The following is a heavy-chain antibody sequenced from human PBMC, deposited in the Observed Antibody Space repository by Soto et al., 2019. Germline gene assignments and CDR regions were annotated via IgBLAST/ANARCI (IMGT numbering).Heavy chain of an antibody. V-gene: IGHV3-13*01. CDR3: ARDRSEVMPVDYYYGMDV. CDR1: GFTFSSYD. Sequence: PGGSLRRSCAAAGFTFSSYDMHWVRQATVKGLEWVSAIVTAGDTYYPGSVKGRFTISRENAKNSLYLQMNSLRAGDTAVYYCARDRSEVMPVDYYYGMDVWRQGTTVTVSS. J-gene: IGHJ6*02. D-gene: IGHD2-2*01. CDR2: IVTAGDT.